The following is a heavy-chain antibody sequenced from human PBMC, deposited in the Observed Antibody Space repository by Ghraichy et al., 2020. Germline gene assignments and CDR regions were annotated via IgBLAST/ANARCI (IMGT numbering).Heavy chain of an antibody. Sequence: SETLSLTCTVSGGSISSYYWSWIRQPPGKGLEWIGYIYYSGSTNYNPSLKSRVTISVDTSKNQFSLKLSSVTAADTAVYYCARVRGIAAAGTLDYYYYYYMDVWGKGTTVTVSS. J-gene: IGHJ6*03. CDR3: ARVRGIAAAGTLDYYYYYYMDV. CDR1: GGSISSYY. CDR2: IYYSGST. D-gene: IGHD6-13*01. V-gene: IGHV4-59*01.